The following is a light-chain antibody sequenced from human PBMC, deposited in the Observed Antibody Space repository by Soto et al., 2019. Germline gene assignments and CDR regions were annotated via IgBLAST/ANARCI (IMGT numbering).Light chain of an antibody. J-gene: IGKJ2*01. Sequence: EIVMTQSPATLSMSPGERATLSCRASHSVSGGLAWYQQKPGQAPRLLIYRASIRVTGIPARFSGSGSGTEFTLTISSLQSEDFAVYYCQQNNNWPYTFGQGTKVDIK. CDR2: RAS. CDR1: HSVSGG. V-gene: IGKV3-15*01. CDR3: QQNNNWPYT.